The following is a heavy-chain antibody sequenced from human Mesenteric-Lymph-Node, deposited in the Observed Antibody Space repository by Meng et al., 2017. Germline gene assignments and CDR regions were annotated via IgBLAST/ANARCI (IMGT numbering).Heavy chain of an antibody. D-gene: IGHD5-18*01. CDR3: AKVPLHVDTAMVYYYYYGMDV. Sequence: GESLKISCAASGFTFSSYAMSWVRQAPGKGLEWVSAISGSGGSTYYADSVKGRFTISRDNSKNTLYLQMNSLRAEDTAVYYCAKVPLHVDTAMVYYYYYGMDVWGQGTTVTVSS. CDR2: ISGSGGST. V-gene: IGHV3-23*01. CDR1: GFTFSSYA. J-gene: IGHJ6*02.